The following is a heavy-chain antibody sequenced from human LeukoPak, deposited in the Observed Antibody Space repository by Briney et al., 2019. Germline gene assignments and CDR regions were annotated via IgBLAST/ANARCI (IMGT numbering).Heavy chain of an antibody. CDR1: GGSISSSSYY. V-gene: IGHV4-39*07. CDR2: INHSGST. Sequence: SETLSLTCTVSGGSISSSSYYWGWIRQPPGKGLEWIGEINHSGSTNYNPSLKSRVTISVDTSKNQFSLKLSSVTAADTAVYYCAKVGDYYGSGSLDYYFDYWGQGTLVTVSS. J-gene: IGHJ4*02. CDR3: AKVGDYYGSGSLDYYFDY. D-gene: IGHD3-10*01.